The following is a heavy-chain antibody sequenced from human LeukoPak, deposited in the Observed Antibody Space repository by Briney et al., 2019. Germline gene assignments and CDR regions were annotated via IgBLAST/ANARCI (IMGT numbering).Heavy chain of an antibody. CDR3: ARDLGCSGGSCYSELDY. J-gene: IGHJ4*02. CDR2: IIPIFGTA. CDR1: GGTFSSYA. V-gene: IGHV1-69*13. D-gene: IGHD2-15*01. Sequence: GASVKVSCKASGGTFSSYAISWVRQAPGQGLEWMGGIIPIFGTANYAQKFQGRVTITADESTSTAYMELSSLRSEDTAVYYCARDLGCSGGSCYSELDYWGQGTLVTVSS.